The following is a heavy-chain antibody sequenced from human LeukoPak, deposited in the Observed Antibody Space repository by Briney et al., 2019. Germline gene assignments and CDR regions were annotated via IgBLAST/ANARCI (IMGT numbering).Heavy chain of an antibody. CDR1: GFTFSTCA. CDR3: AKDVRGYNRPFDY. D-gene: IGHD3-10*02. CDR2: ISGSGGTT. Sequence: PGGSLRLSCAASGFTFSTCAMNWVRQAPGKGPEWVSSISGSGGTTYYADSVKGRFTISRDNSKNALYLQMNSLRAEDTALYYCAKDVRGYNRPFDYWGQGTLVTVSS. V-gene: IGHV3-23*01. J-gene: IGHJ4*02.